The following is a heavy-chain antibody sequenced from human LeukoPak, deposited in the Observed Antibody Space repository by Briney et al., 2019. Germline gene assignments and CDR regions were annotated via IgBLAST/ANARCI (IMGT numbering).Heavy chain of an antibody. J-gene: IGHJ3*02. V-gene: IGHV1-2*06. Sequence: ASVKVSCKASGYTLTAYYLHWVRQAPEQGLEWMGRINPNSGGTTYAQKFQGRVTMTRDTSTGTAYMELSSLRSDDTAVYYCARPYYESSGLYVDAFDIWGQGTMVTVSS. D-gene: IGHD3-22*01. CDR3: ARPYYESSGLYVDAFDI. CDR2: INPNSGGT. CDR1: GYTLTAYY.